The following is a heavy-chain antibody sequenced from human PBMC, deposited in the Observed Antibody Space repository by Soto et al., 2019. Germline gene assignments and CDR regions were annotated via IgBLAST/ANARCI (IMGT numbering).Heavy chain of an antibody. CDR3: ASSPIRSPTPYYDFWSGYSTAEYFQH. CDR2: IYPGDSDT. J-gene: IGHJ1*01. CDR1: GYSFTSHW. D-gene: IGHD3-3*01. V-gene: IGHV5-51*01. Sequence: GESLKISCKGSGYSFTSHWIGWVRQMPGKGLEWMGIIYPGDSDTRYSPSFQGQVTISADKSISTAYLQWSSLKASDTAMYYCASSPIRSPTPYYDFWSGYSTAEYFQHWGQGTLVTVSS.